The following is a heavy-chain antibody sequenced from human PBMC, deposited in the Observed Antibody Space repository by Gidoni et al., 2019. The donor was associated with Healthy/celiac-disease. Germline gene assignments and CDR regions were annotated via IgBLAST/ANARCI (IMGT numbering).Heavy chain of an antibody. Sequence: QVQLQESGPGLVKPSATLSLTCTVSGGPISSYYWSWLRQPPGKGLEWIGYIYYSGSTNYNPSLKSRVTISVDTSKNQFSLKLSSVTAADTAVYYCARVVGGSRVVTATYYFDYWGQGTLVTVSS. V-gene: IGHV4-59*01. CDR2: IYYSGST. CDR3: ARVVGGSRVVTATYYFDY. CDR1: GGPISSYY. J-gene: IGHJ4*02. D-gene: IGHD2-21*02.